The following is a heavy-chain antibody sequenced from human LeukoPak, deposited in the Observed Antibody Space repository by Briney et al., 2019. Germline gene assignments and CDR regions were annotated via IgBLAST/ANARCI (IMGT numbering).Heavy chain of an antibody. V-gene: IGHV4-34*01. CDR2: INQRRNT. Sequence: ETLSLTCVVYGGSFSGYSWSWIRQPPGKGLEWIGEINQRRNTNYNPSLKSRVTISIDTSKNQFSLKLSSVTAADTAVYYCARHGWHAWYFDLWGRGTLVTVSS. D-gene: IGHD6-19*01. J-gene: IGHJ2*01. CDR3: ARHGWHAWYFDL. CDR1: GGSFSGYS.